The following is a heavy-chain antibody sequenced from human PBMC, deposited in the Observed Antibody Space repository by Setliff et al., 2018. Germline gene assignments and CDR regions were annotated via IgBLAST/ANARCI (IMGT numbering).Heavy chain of an antibody. D-gene: IGHD3-16*01. CDR2: IIPILGIT. CDR1: GYTFTNYG. Sequence: SVKVSCKASGYTFTNYGINWVRQAPGQGLEWMGWIIPILGITNYAQNFQGRVTITADESTSTGYMELRSLRSDDTAVYYCARELRSPYWHLDSWGQGTQVTVSS. CDR3: ARELRSPYWHLDS. V-gene: IGHV1-69*13. J-gene: IGHJ5*01.